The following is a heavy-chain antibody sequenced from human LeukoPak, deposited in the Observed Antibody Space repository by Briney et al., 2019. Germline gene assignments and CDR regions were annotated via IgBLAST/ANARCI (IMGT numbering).Heavy chain of an antibody. V-gene: IGHV3-21*01. CDR3: ARDKGGPIDF. Sequence: GGSLRLSCAASGFSFSSYSMNWVRQVPGKGLEWVSSISSSSTYIYYADSVKGRFTISRDNAKNSLYLQMTSLRAEDTAVYYCARDKGGPIDFWGQGTMVTVSS. J-gene: IGHJ3*01. D-gene: IGHD1-26*01. CDR2: ISSSSTYI. CDR1: GFSFSSYS.